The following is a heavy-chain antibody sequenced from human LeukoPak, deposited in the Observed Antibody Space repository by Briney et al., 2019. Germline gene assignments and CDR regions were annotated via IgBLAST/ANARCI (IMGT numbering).Heavy chain of an antibody. CDR1: GGSFSGYY. CDR2: IYTSGST. CDR3: AREGKNYDILTGYFPPHFDY. Sequence: SETLSLTCAVYGGSFSGYYWSWIRQPPGKGLEWIGRIYTSGSTNYNPSLKSRVTMSVDTSKNQFSLKLSSVTAADTAVYYCAREGKNYDILTGYFPPHFDYWGQGTLVTVSS. V-gene: IGHV4-59*10. D-gene: IGHD3-9*01. J-gene: IGHJ4*02.